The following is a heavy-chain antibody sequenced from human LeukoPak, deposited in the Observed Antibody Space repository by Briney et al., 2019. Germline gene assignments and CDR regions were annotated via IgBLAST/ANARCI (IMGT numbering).Heavy chain of an antibody. J-gene: IGHJ4*02. D-gene: IGHD6-13*01. V-gene: IGHV1-46*01. CDR1: GYTFSIYN. Sequence: ASVQVSCKASGYTFSIYNMHWVRQAPGQGLEWMGIINPSGGTSYAQKLQGRITMTRDTPTSTLYMELSSLRSEDTAVYYCAREGVAGTGLDFWGQGTLVTVSA. CDR3: AREGVAGTGLDF. CDR2: INPSGGT.